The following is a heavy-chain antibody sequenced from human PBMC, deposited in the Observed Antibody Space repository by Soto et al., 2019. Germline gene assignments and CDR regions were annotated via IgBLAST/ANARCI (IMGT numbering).Heavy chain of an antibody. CDR1: GYTFTGYY. CDR2: INPNSGGT. D-gene: IGHD6-13*01. V-gene: IGHV1-2*02. J-gene: IGHJ4*02. CDR3: ASQEGVAAAGTVDY. Sequence: ASVKVSCKASGYTFTGYYMHWVRQAPGQGLEWVGWINPNSGGTNYAQKFQGRVTMTRDTSISTAYMELSRLRSDDTAVYYCASQEGVAAAGTVDYWGQGTLVTVS.